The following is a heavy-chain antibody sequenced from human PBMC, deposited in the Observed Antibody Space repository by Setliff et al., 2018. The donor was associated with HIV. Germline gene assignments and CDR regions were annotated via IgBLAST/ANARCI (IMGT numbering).Heavy chain of an antibody. CDR1: GYSISSDYY. D-gene: IGHD3-10*01. J-gene: IGHJ2*01. CDR3: ATPPIAGVRGYPQGWYFDL. CDR2: IYHTGST. Sequence: SETLSLTCTVSGYSISSDYYWGWIRQPPGKGLEWIGSIYHTGSTYYNPSLKSRVTISVDTSKNQFSLKLTSVTAADTAVYYCATPPIAGVRGYPQGWYFDLWVPETLLVTVSS. V-gene: IGHV4-38-2*02.